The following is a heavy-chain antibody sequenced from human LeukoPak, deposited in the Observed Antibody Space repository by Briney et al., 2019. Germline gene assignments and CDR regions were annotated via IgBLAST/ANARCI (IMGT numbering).Heavy chain of an antibody. CDR3: ARERSLYCSSTSCYHYGMDV. J-gene: IGHJ6*02. V-gene: IGHV4-59*01. D-gene: IGHD2-2*01. CDR1: GGSISSYY. Sequence: SETLSLTCTVSGGSISSYYWSWIRQPPGKGLEWIGYIYYSGSTNYNPSLKSRVTMSVDTSKNQFSLKLSSVTAADMAVYYCARERSLYCSSTSCYHYGMDVWGQGTTVTVSS. CDR2: IYYSGST.